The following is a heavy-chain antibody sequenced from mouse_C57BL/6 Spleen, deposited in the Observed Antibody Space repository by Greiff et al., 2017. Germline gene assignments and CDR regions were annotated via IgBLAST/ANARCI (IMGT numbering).Heavy chain of an antibody. J-gene: IGHJ4*01. V-gene: IGHV1-22*01. CDR3: ARSESNYEGGAMDY. CDR2: INPNNGGT. Sequence: VQLKESGPELVKPGASVKMSCKASGYTFTDYNMPWVKQSPGKSLEWIGYINPNNGGTSYNQKFKGKATLTVNKSSSTAYMELRSLTSEDSAVYYCARSESNYEGGAMDYWGQGTSVTVSS. CDR1: GYTFTDYN. D-gene: IGHD2-5*01.